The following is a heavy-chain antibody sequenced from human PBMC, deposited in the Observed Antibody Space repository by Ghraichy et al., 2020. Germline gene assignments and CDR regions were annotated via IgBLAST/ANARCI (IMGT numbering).Heavy chain of an antibody. V-gene: IGHV3-9*01. J-gene: IGHJ5*02. CDR2: ISWNSGRI. D-gene: IGHD3-9*01. CDR1: GFTFEDYA. CDR3: AKGPNYDILTGYGINWFDP. Sequence: GGSLRLSCAASGFTFEDYAMYWVRQVPGKGLEWVSGISWNSGRIGYADSVKGRFTISRDNAKNSLYLQMNSLRAEDTALYYCAKGPNYDILTGYGINWFDPWGQGTLVTVSS.